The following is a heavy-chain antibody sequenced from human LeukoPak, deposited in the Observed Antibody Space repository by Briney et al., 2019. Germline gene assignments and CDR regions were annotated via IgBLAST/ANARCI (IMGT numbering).Heavy chain of an antibody. CDR2: INRDGDRT. CDR3: ARGESFAFDV. CDR1: GFIFSSYD. V-gene: IGHV3-23*01. Sequence: GGSLRLYCVGPGFIFSSYDIGLVPQAPGKELEWDSPINRDGDRTNYEDSVKGRFTISRDNSRNTMYLQMNSLTAEDTAVYYCARGESFAFDVWGQGTMVTVSS. J-gene: IGHJ3*01.